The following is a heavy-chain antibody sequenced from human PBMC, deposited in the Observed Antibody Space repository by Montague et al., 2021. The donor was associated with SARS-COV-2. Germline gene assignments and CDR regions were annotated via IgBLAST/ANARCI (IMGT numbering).Heavy chain of an antibody. CDR3: ARDQGGYSYNDY. CDR2: ISFDGTNK. J-gene: IGHJ4*02. D-gene: IGHD5-18*01. Sequence: SLRLSCAASGFTFTSYAMHWVRQAPGKGLEWVAVISFDGTNKYYTESVKGRFTISRDNSKNTLYLQMHSVRPEDTAVYYCARDQGGYSYNDYWGQGALVTVSS. V-gene: IGHV3-30-3*01. CDR1: GFTFTSYA.